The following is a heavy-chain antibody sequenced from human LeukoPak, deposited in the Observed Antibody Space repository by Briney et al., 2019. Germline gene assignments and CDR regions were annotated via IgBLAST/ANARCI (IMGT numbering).Heavy chain of an antibody. D-gene: IGHD3-10*01. V-gene: IGHV1-18*01. Sequence: ASVKVSCKASGYTFTSYGISWVRQAPGQGLEWMGWISAYDGNTNYAQKLQGRVTITTDESTSTAYMELSSLRSEDTAVYYCARSTYGSGPYYYYYMDVWGKGTTVTVSS. CDR2: ISAYDGNT. CDR3: ARSTYGSGPYYYYYMDV. J-gene: IGHJ6*03. CDR1: GYTFTSYG.